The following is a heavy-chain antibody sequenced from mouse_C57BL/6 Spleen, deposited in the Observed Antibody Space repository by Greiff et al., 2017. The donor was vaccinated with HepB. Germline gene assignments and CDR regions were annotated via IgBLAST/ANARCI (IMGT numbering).Heavy chain of an antibody. J-gene: IGHJ1*03. CDR1: GYAFSSYW. V-gene: IGHV1-80*01. Sequence: VQLQQSGAELVKPGASVKISCKASGYAFSSYWMNWVKQRPGKGLEWIGQIYPGDGDTNYNGKFKGKATLTADKSSRTAYMQLSSLTSEDSAVYFCAREKDYGSSYRYFDVWGTGTTVTVSS. CDR3: AREKDYGSSYRYFDV. CDR2: IYPGDGDT. D-gene: IGHD1-1*01.